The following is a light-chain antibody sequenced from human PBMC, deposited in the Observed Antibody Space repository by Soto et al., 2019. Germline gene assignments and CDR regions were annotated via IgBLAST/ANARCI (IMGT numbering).Light chain of an antibody. CDR1: QSVSSN. Sequence: EIVMTQSPATLSVSPGERATLSCRASQSVSSNLAWYQQKPGQAPRLLIYGASTRATGIPARFSGSGSGTEFTLTISSLQSEVFAVYYCQQYNNWPPMITFGQGTRLEIK. J-gene: IGKJ5*01. CDR2: GAS. CDR3: QQYNNWPPMIT. V-gene: IGKV3-15*01.